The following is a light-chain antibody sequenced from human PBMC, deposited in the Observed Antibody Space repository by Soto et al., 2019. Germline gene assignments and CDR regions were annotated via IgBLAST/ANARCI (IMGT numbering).Light chain of an antibody. CDR3: QQYGSSPPSWT. V-gene: IGKV3-20*01. J-gene: IGKJ1*01. Sequence: ETVLTQSPGTLSLSPGERATLFCRASRSVSSSYLAWYQQKPGQAPRLLIYGASSRATGIPDRFSGSGSGTDFTLTISRLEPEDFAVYYCQQYGSSPPSWTCGQGTKVEIK. CDR2: GAS. CDR1: RSVSSSY.